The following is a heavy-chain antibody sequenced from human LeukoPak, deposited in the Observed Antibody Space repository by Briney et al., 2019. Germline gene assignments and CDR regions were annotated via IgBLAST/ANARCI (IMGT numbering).Heavy chain of an antibody. Sequence: TSETLSLTCAVYGGSFSGYYWSWIRQPPGKGLEWIGEINRSGSTNYNPSLKSRVTISVDTSKNQFPLKLRSVTAADTAVYYCARPRRGRSTSWYFDLWGRGNLVTVSS. CDR2: INRSGST. CDR1: GGSFSGYY. D-gene: IGHD2-2*01. J-gene: IGHJ2*01. V-gene: IGHV4-34*01. CDR3: ARPRRGRSTSWYFDL.